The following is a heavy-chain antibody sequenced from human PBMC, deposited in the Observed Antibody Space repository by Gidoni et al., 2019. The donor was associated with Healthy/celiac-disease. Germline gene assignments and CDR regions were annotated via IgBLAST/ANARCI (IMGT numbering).Heavy chain of an antibody. CDR1: GFPFRSHA. CDR3: AKEVLLWFGEPRGHVFDY. J-gene: IGHJ4*02. D-gene: IGHD3-10*01. Sequence: EGEVWESGGGLVQPGGFLRLSCAASGFPFRSHAMGWVRQAPGKGLEWVSAICGGGSSTYYADSVKGRFTISRDNSKNTLYLQMNSLRAEDTAVYYCAKEVLLWFGEPRGHVFDYWGQGTLVTVSS. CDR2: ICGGGSST. V-gene: IGHV3-23*01.